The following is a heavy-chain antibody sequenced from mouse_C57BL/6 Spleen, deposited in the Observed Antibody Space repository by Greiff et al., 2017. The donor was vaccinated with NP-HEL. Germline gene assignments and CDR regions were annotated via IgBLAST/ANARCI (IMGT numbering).Heavy chain of an antibody. CDR1: GYSITSGYY. CDR3: ARANYADYFDY. CDR2: ISYDGSN. V-gene: IGHV3-6*01. J-gene: IGHJ2*01. D-gene: IGHD2-4*01. Sequence: EVKVEESGPGLVKPSQSLSLTCSVTGYSITSGYYWNWIRQFPGNKLEWMGYISYDGSNNYNPSLKNRISITRDTSKNQFFLKLNSVTTEDTATYYCARANYADYFDYWGQGTTLTVSS.